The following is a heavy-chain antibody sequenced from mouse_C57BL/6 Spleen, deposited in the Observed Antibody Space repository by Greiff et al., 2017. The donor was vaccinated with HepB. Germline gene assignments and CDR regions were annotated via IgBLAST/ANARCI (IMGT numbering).Heavy chain of an antibody. CDR1: GFTFSDYG. J-gene: IGHJ4*01. V-gene: IGHV5-17*01. Sequence: EVKLEESGGGLVKPGGSLKLSCAASGFTFSDYGMHWVRQAPEKGLEWVAYISSGSSTIYYADTVKGRFTISRDNAKNTLFLQMTSRRSEDTAMYYCARTGTFRAMDYWGQGTSVTVSS. CDR2: ISSGSSTI. CDR3: ARTGTFRAMDY. D-gene: IGHD3-2*02.